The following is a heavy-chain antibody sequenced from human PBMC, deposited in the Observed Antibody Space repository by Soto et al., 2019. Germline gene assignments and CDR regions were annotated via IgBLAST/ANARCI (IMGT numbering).Heavy chain of an antibody. CDR2: VYYSGTT. J-gene: IGHJ4*02. CDR1: HGSLSNNTYS. CDR3: ARTTAVPNTLRSRYFFDY. D-gene: IGHD4-17*01. Sequence: NPAETPGLPGSLCHGSLSNNTYSWSWIRQPRGKRLEWIGYVYYSGTTNYNRSLKSRVTSSVDLSKNRFSLRLSSVTTADTALYYCARTTAVPNTLRSRYFFDYWGQGTMVTGSS. V-gene: IGHV4-61*01.